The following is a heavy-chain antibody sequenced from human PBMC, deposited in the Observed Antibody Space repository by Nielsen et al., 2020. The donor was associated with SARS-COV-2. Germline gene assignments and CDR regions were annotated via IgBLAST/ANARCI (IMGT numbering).Heavy chain of an antibody. CDR2: INPNSGGT. CDR1: GYTFTGYY. D-gene: IGHD2-2*01. J-gene: IGHJ5*02. V-gene: IGHV1-2*07. CDR3: AREVSLNCTSTTCYPNWFDP. Sequence: ASVKVSCKASGYTFTGYYMHWVRQAPGQGLEWMGWINPNSGGTNYAHKFQGRVTMTRDTSISTAYMELSRLRSDDTAVYYCAREVSLNCTSTTCYPNWFDPWGQGTLVTVSS.